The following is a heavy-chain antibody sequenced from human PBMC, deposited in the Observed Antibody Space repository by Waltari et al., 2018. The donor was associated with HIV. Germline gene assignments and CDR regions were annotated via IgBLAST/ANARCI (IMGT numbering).Heavy chain of an antibody. CDR1: GGTFSNSA. V-gene: IGHV1-69*01. CDR3: ASASRDTAMGAFDI. Sequence: QAQPVQSGAEVKKPGSSVKVSCKASGGTFSNSAIHWVRQAPGQGLEWMGGIIPIFGSPNYAQKLQARVTITSDESTSTVYMRLSSLRSEDTAVYYCASASRDTAMGAFDIWGQGTMVTVSS. CDR2: IIPIFGSP. J-gene: IGHJ3*02. D-gene: IGHD5-18*01.